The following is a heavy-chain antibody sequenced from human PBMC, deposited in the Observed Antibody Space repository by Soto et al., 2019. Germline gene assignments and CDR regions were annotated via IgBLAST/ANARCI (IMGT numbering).Heavy chain of an antibody. V-gene: IGHV4-61*01. D-gene: IGHD6-19*01. CDR1: GGSVSSGHYY. J-gene: IGHJ4*02. CDR2: IYYSGST. Sequence: QVQLQESGPGLVRPSETLSLTCAVSGGSVSSGHYYWSWSRQPPGKGLEWIGFIYYSGSTSYNPSLKSRGTISLDTSKNQFSLKMSSVTAADTAVYYCARSGAGSGWLGGQGTLVTVSS. CDR3: ARSGAGSGWL.